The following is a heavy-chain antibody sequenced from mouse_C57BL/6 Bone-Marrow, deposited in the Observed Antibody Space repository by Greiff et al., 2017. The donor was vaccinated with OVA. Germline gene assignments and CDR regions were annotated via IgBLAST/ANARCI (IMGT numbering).Heavy chain of an antibody. V-gene: IGHV1-64*01. CDR2: IHPNSGST. CDR1: GYTFTSYW. D-gene: IGHD1-1*01. Sequence: VQLQQPGAELVKPGASVKLSCKASGYTFTSYWMHWVKQRPGQGLEWIGLIHPNSGSTNYNEKFKSKATLTVDKSSSTAYMQLSSLTSEDSAVYYCANLITTVVARAYWGQGTTLTVSS. CDR3: ANLITTVVARAY. J-gene: IGHJ2*01.